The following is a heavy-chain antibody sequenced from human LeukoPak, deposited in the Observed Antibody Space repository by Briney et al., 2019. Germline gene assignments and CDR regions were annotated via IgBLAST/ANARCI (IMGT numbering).Heavy chain of an antibody. CDR2: IRRDGRDE. Sequence: GGSLRLSCAASGFTFTSFGMHWVRQAPGKGLEWVAFIRRDGRDEDYAASVKGRFIVSRDNSRNTLYLQMNGLRPEDTALYYCAKDRDGGNFFFDYWGQGTLATVSS. D-gene: IGHD4-23*01. V-gene: IGHV3-30*02. CDR3: AKDRDGGNFFFDY. J-gene: IGHJ4*02. CDR1: GFTFTSFG.